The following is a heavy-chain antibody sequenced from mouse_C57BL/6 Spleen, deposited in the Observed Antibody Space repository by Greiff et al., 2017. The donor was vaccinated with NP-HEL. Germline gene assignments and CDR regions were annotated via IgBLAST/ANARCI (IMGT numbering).Heavy chain of an antibody. CDR1: GYTFTDYY. J-gene: IGHJ2*01. Sequence: VQLQQSGPELVKPGASVKISCKASGYTFTDYYMNWVKQSHGKSLEWIGDINPNNGGTSYNQKFKGKATLTVDKSSSTAYMELRSLTSEDSAVYYCARGDGSSYGGFDYWGQGTTLTVSS. V-gene: IGHV1-26*01. CDR3: ARGDGSSYGGFDY. D-gene: IGHD1-1*01. CDR2: INPNNGGT.